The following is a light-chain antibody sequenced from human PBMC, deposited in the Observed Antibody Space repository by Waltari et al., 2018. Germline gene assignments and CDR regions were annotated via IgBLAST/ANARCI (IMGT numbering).Light chain of an antibody. CDR2: GAS. V-gene: IGKV3-20*01. Sequence: EIVLTQSPGTLSLSPGERATLSCRPSQTVSSNFLAWYQQKRGQAPRLLIYGASNRATGIPDRFNGSGSGTHFTLTISRLGPEDFAVYYCQQYGQTFGQGTKVEIK. CDR3: QQYGQT. CDR1: QTVSSNF. J-gene: IGKJ1*01.